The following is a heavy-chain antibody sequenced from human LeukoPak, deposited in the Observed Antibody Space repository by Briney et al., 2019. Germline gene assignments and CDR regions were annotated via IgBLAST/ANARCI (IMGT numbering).Heavy chain of an antibody. J-gene: IGHJ4*02. CDR2: ISSRSSYI. CDR1: GFTFSDYE. V-gene: IGHV3-21*01. CDR3: ARDRADPDYGDYVFAY. Sequence: GGSLRLSCEVSGFTFSDYEMHWVRQAPGKGLEWVSSISSRSSYIYYADSLKGRFTISRDNAKNSLYLNIHSLRAEDTAVYYCARDRADPDYGDYVFAYWGQGTLVTVSS. D-gene: IGHD4-17*01.